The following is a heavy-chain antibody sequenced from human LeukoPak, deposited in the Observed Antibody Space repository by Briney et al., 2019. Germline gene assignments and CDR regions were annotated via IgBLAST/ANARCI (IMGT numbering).Heavy chain of an antibody. D-gene: IGHD3-22*01. CDR1: GGSISSFY. V-gene: IGHV4-59*01. J-gene: IGHJ4*02. CDR2: TSYGGST. CDR3: ARSLGGGYSAPWGY. Sequence: SETLSLTCTVSGGSISSFYWSWIRQSPGKGLEWIGYTSYGGSTSYNPSLKSRVTISLDTSENQFSLKLSSVTPADTAVYYCARSLGGGYSAPWGYWGQGTLVTVSS.